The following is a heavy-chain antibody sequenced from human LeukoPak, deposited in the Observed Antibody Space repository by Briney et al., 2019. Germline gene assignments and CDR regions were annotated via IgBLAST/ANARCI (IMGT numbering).Heavy chain of an antibody. J-gene: IGHJ4*02. V-gene: IGHV4-59*01. D-gene: IGHD2-15*01. CDR1: NGSISSFY. CDR2: IHYTGST. CDR3: ARTPRAYFLDY. Sequence: SETPSLTCSVSNGSISSFYWSWIRQPPGKGLEWIGYIHYTGSTRYNPSLKSRVTMSVDTSKNQFSLNLRSVTAADTAVYSCARTPRAYFLDYWGQGILVTVSS.